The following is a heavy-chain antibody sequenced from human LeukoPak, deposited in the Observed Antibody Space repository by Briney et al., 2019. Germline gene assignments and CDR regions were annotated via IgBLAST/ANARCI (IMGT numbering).Heavy chain of an antibody. CDR2: MYYSGSA. D-gene: IGHD3-22*01. CDR1: GGSVSSNY. CDR3: ARELFDSSGYSLFDY. Sequence: PSETLSLTCTVSGGSVSSNYWTWIRQPPGKGLEWIGHMYYSGSANSNPSLEGRVSISVDTSKNQFSLNLSSVTSADTAVYFCARELFDSSGYSLFDYWGQGTLVTVSS. V-gene: IGHV4-59*02. J-gene: IGHJ4*02.